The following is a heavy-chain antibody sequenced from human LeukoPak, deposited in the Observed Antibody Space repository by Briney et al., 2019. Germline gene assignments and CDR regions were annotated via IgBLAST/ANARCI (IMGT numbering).Heavy chain of an antibody. Sequence: QPGGSLRLSCAASGFTFSSYSMNWVRQAPGKGLEWVSSISSSSSYIYYADSVKGRFTISRDNAKNSLYLQMNSLRAEDTAVYYCARGGAAAGFWFDPWGQGTLVTVSS. CDR3: ARGGAAAGFWFDP. D-gene: IGHD6-13*01. V-gene: IGHV3-21*01. CDR1: GFTFSSYS. CDR2: ISSSSSYI. J-gene: IGHJ5*02.